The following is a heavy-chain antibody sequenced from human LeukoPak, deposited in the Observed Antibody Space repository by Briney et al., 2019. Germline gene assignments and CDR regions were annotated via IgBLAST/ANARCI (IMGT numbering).Heavy chain of an antibody. J-gene: IGHJ5*02. V-gene: IGHV4-4*07. CDR1: GGSISSYY. Sequence: SETLSLTCTVSGGSISSYYWSWIRQPAGKGLEWIGRIYTSGSTNYNPSLKSRVTMSVDTSKNQFSLKLSSLTAADTAVYYCARFETNDYGTSQNWFDPWGQGTLVTVSS. D-gene: IGHD4-17*01. CDR3: ARFETNDYGTSQNWFDP. CDR2: IYTSGST.